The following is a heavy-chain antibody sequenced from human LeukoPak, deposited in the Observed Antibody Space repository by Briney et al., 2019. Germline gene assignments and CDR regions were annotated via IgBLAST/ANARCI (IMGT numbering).Heavy chain of an antibody. CDR3: ASAKYDVMTGYSDAFDI. CDR2: IISSSSYI. J-gene: IGHJ3*02. D-gene: IGHD3-9*01. Sequence: GGSLRLSCAASGFPYSSYSMNWVRQAPGKGLEWVSSIISSSSYIYYAASVKGRFTISRDNAKNSLYLQMNRLRAEDTAVYYYASAKYDVMTGYSDAFDIWGQGTMVTVSS. V-gene: IGHV3-21*01. CDR1: GFPYSSYS.